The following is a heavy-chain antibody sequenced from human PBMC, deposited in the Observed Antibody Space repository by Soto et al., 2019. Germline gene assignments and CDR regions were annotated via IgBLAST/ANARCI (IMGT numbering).Heavy chain of an antibody. J-gene: IGHJ4*02. CDR1: GFTFSSYA. CDR3: AKVQDPFSYYDILTGYYLPDY. Sequence: EVQLLESGGGLVQPGGSLRLSCAASGFTFSSYAMSWVRQAPGKGLEWVSAISGSGGSTYYADSVKGRFTISRDNSKNTLYLQMNSLGDEDTAVYYCAKVQDPFSYYDILTGYYLPDYWGQGTLVTVSS. D-gene: IGHD3-9*01. CDR2: ISGSGGST. V-gene: IGHV3-23*01.